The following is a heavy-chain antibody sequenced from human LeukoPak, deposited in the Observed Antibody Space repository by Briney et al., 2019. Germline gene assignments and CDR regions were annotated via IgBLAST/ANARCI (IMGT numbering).Heavy chain of an antibody. Sequence: PGGSLRLSCAASGFTFSSYWMSWVRQAPGKGLEWVSGISGSGDITHYADSVRGRFTISRDNSKNTLHLQMNSLRAEDTAVYYCAKDPTDFDSSGQTYFDYWGQGTLVTVSS. D-gene: IGHD3-22*01. J-gene: IGHJ4*02. CDR1: GFTFSSYW. CDR2: ISGSGDIT. CDR3: AKDPTDFDSSGQTYFDY. V-gene: IGHV3-23*01.